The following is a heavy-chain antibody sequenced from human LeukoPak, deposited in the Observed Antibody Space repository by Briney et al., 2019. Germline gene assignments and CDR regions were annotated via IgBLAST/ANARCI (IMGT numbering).Heavy chain of an antibody. CDR3: ARGDDIDAFDI. D-gene: IGHD2-21*01. Sequence: GGSLRLSCAASGFTFSDYYMSWIRQAPGKGLEWVSYISSSSSYTNYADSVKGRFAISRDNAKNSLYLRMNSLRAEDTAVYYCARGDDIDAFDIWGQGTMVTVSS. CDR2: ISSSSSYT. CDR1: GFTFSDYY. J-gene: IGHJ3*02. V-gene: IGHV3-11*06.